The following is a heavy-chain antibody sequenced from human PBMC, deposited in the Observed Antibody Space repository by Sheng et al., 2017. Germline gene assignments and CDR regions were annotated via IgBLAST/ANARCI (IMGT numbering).Heavy chain of an antibody. V-gene: IGHV3-7*01. Sequence: EVQLVESGGGLVQPGGSLRVSCAASGFTFNTYWMSWVRQAPGKGLEWVAIIKHDGSEKYYVDSVKGRFTISRDNAKNSLYLQMNSLRVEDTAVYYCARRHFFAVDYWGQGTLVIVSS. CDR2: IKHDGSEK. CDR1: GFTFNTYW. J-gene: IGHJ4*02. D-gene: IGHD2-21*01. CDR3: ARRHFFAVDY.